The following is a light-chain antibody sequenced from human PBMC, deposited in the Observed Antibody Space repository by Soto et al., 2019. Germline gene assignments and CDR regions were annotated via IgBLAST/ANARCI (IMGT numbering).Light chain of an antibody. Sequence: QSVLTQPASVSGSPGQSITISCTGTSSDVGNYNLVSWYQHHPGKAPKLMIYEVSKRPSGVSNRFSGSKSGDTASLTIPGLQAEDEADYYCCSYAGSNYVFGTGTKVTVL. V-gene: IGLV2-23*02. CDR3: CSYAGSNYV. J-gene: IGLJ1*01. CDR2: EVS. CDR1: SSDVGNYNL.